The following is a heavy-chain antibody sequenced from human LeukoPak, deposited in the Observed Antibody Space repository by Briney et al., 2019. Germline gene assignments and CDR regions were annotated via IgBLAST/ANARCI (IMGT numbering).Heavy chain of an antibody. CDR3: ARPFYYDTDGGEGMDV. CDR1: GFTFTRFN. Sequence: GGSLRLSCAASGFTFTRFNMNWVRQAPGKGLELVSSISPSGTYIYYADSVKGRFIISRDNAKNSLYLQMNSLRAEDTAVYYCARPFYYDTDGGEGMDVWGQGTTVTVSS. D-gene: IGHD3-22*01. V-gene: IGHV3-21*06. J-gene: IGHJ6*02. CDR2: ISPSGTYI.